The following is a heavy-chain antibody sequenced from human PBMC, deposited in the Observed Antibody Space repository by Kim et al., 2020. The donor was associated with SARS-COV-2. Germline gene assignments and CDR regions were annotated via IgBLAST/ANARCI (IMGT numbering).Heavy chain of an antibody. CDR1: GFTFSSYE. Sequence: GGSLRLSCAASGFTFSSYEMNWVRQAPGKGLEWVSYISSSGSTIYYADSVKGRFTISRDNAKNSLYLQMNSLRAEDTAVYYCARRRTGYSSTFDIWGQGTMVTVSS. V-gene: IGHV3-48*03. D-gene: IGHD6-19*01. CDR2: ISSSGSTI. CDR3: ARRRTGYSSTFDI. J-gene: IGHJ3*02.